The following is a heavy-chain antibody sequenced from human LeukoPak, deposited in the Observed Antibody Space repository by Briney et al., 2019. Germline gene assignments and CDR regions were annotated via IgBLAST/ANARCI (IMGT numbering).Heavy chain of an antibody. CDR1: GYTFTSYY. Sequence: ASVKVSCKASGYTFTSYYMHWVRQAPGQGLEWMGIINPSGGSTSYAQKFQGRVTMTRDTSISTAYMELSRLRSDDTAVYYCAPGGYSSSWYPGGVKNWFDPWGQGTLVTVSS. D-gene: IGHD6-13*01. V-gene: IGHV1-46*01. CDR3: APGGYSSSWYPGGVKNWFDP. CDR2: INPSGGST. J-gene: IGHJ5*02.